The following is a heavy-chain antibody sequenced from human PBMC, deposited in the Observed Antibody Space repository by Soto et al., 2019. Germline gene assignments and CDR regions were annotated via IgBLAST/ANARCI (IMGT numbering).Heavy chain of an antibody. CDR3: ARDSGYGMDV. CDR1: GGSISSYY. V-gene: IGHV4-59*01. CDR2: IYYSGST. J-gene: IGHJ6*02. Sequence: SETLSLTCTVYGGSISSYYWSWIRQPPGKGLEWIGYIYYSGSTNYNPSLKSRVTISVDTSKNQFSLKLSSVTAADTAVYYCARDSGYGMDVWGQGTTVTVSS.